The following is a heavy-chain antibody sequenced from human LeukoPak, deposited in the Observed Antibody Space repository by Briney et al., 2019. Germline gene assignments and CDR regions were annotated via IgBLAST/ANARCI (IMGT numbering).Heavy chain of an antibody. V-gene: IGHV3-33*01. CDR1: GFTFSSYG. J-gene: IGHJ4*02. CDR2: IYYDGTNK. CDR3: ARFNYGSGSYYGYFDY. D-gene: IGHD3-10*01. Sequence: PGRSLRLSCAASGFTFSSYGMHWVRQAPGKGLEWVAVIYYDGTNKYYADSVKGRFTISRDNSKNTLYQQMNSLRAEDTAVYYCARFNYGSGSYYGYFDYWGQGTLVTVSS.